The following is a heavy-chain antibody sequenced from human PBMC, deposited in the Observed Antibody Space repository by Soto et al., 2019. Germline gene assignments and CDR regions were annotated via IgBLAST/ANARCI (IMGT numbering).Heavy chain of an antibody. CDR1: GFTFSSYS. J-gene: IGHJ4*02. D-gene: IGHD1-26*01. V-gene: IGHV3-21*01. CDR2: ISSSSSYI. CDR3: ARAPWELQSYFDY. Sequence: NPGGSLRLSCAASGFTFSSYSMNWVRQAPGKGLEWVSSISSSSSYIYYADSVKGRFTISRDNAKNSLYLQMNSLRAEDTAVYYCARAPWELQSYFDYWGQGTLVTVSS.